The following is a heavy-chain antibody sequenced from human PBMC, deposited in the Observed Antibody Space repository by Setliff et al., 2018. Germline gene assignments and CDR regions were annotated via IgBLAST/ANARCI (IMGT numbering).Heavy chain of an antibody. Sequence: KASETLSLTCTVSGGSLSTYYWSWIRQSPGRGLEYIGYVYYNGAADYSPSLKSRVTVSVDTSKNQFSLRLISVTAADTAVYYCARGGTFRYFDYWGQGTPVTVSS. CDR3: ARGGTFRYFDY. D-gene: IGHD5-12*01. CDR1: GGSLSTYY. J-gene: IGHJ4*02. CDR2: VYYNGAA. V-gene: IGHV4-59*01.